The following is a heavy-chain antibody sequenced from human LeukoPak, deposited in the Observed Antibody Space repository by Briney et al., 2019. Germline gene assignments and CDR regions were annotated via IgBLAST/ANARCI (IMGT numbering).Heavy chain of an antibody. D-gene: IGHD6-25*01. J-gene: IGHJ4*02. CDR1: GFTFSNYA. V-gene: IGHV3-33*01. CDR2: IWYDGSNK. CDR3: ARDFSGKATQENRRGTPLIDY. Sequence: GGSLRLSCAASGFTFSNYAMHWVRQAPGKGLEWVAVIWYDGSNKYYADSVKGRFTISRDNSKNTLYLQMNSLRAEDTAVYYCARDFSGKATQENRRGTPLIDYWGQGTLVTVSS.